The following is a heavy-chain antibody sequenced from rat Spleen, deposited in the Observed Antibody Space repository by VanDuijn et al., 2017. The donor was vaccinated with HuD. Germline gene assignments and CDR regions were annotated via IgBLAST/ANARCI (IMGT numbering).Heavy chain of an antibody. CDR1: GFTFNYYW. J-gene: IGHJ2*01. CDR2: ITNAGGGT. Sequence: EVQLVESGGGLVQPGRSLKLSCVASGFTFNYYWMTWIRQAPGKGLEWVASITNAGGGTHYPDSVKGRFTISRDNAKSSLYLQMDSLRSEDTSTYYCAKDWGGLYFDYWGQGVMVTVSS. D-gene: IGHD1-11*01. CDR3: AKDWGGLYFDY. V-gene: IGHV5-31*01.